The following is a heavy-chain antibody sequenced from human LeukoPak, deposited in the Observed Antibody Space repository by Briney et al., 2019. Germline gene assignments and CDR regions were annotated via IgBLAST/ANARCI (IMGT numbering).Heavy chain of an antibody. D-gene: IGHD3-22*01. CDR1: GGSITSGDYY. CDR3: ASRHYYDSSGYDVFDP. Sequence: PSQSLSVTCTVPGGSITSGDYYTSWIRQPPGNGLEWLGYIYYGGSTYYNPSLKSRVTIPVDTSKNQFSLKLSSVTAADTAVYYCASRHYYDSSGYDVFDPWGQGTLVTVSS. V-gene: IGHV4-30-4*01. J-gene: IGHJ5*02. CDR2: IYYGGST.